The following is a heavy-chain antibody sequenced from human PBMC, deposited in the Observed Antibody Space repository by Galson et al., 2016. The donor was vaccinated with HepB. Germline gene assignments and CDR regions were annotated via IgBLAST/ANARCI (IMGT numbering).Heavy chain of an antibody. CDR2: IVVGSGNT. J-gene: IGHJ3*02. D-gene: IGHD7-27*01. CDR1: GFTFISSA. V-gene: IGHV1-58*01. CDR3: AARRTGSRVMFAI. Sequence: SVKVSCKASGFTFISSAVQWVRQARGQRLEWIGWIVVGSGNTNYAQTFQETVTITRDMSTGTVYMELNSLRSEDTAVYYCAARRTGSRVMFAIWGQGTMVTVSS.